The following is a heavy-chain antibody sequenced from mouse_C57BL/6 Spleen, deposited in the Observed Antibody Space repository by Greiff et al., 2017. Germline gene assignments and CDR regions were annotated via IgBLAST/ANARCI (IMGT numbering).Heavy chain of an antibody. V-gene: IGHV2-2*01. Sequence: QVQLQQSGPGLVQPSQSLSITCTVSGFSLTSYGVHWVRQSPGKGLEWLGVIWSGGSTDYNAAFISRLSISKDNSKSQVFFKMNSLQADDTAIYYCARIYDGYRYAMDYWGQGTSVTVSS. CDR1: GFSLTSYG. J-gene: IGHJ4*01. CDR2: IWSGGST. D-gene: IGHD2-3*01. CDR3: ARIYDGYRYAMDY.